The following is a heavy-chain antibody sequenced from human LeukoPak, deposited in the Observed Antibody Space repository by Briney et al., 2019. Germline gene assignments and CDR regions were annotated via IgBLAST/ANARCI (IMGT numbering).Heavy chain of an antibody. J-gene: IGHJ4*02. D-gene: IGHD2-15*01. CDR3: AKDIRGYCSGGSCYSYYFDY. Sequence: GGSLRLSCAASGFTFDDYAMHWVRQAPGKGLEWVSGISWNSGSIGYADSVKGRFTISRDNAKNSLYLQMNSLRAEGTALYYCAKDIRGYCSGGSCYSYYFDYWGQGTLVTVSS. V-gene: IGHV3-9*01. CDR1: GFTFDDYA. CDR2: ISWNSGSI.